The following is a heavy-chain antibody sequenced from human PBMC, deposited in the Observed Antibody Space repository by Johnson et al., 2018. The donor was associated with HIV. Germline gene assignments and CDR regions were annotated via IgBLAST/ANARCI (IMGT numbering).Heavy chain of an antibody. D-gene: IGHD1-26*01. V-gene: IGHV3-30*03. CDR3: ARGGFDIVGGTIGWSAFDI. CDR2: ISYDGVNK. CDR1: GFTFSSYG. J-gene: IGHJ3*02. Sequence: QVQLVESGGGVVQPGRSLRLSCAASGFTFSSYGMHWVRQAPGEGLEWVAVISYDGVNKYYADSVKGRFTVSSDNSKNTLYLQMTSLRTEDTAVYYCARGGFDIVGGTIGWSAFDIWGQGTMVIVSS.